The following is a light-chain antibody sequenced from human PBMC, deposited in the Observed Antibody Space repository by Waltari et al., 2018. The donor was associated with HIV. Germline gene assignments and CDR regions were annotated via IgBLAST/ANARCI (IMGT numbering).Light chain of an antibody. Sequence: IVLTQSLAFPPLSPGDSVTLSCRASQSISNYLAWYQQKPGQAPRLLIYDASNRTTGIPARFSGSGSGTDFSLTISSLEPEDLGVYYCQQRSAWPLTFGGGTKVEIK. CDR1: QSISNY. CDR3: QQRSAWPLT. V-gene: IGKV3-11*01. J-gene: IGKJ4*01. CDR2: DAS.